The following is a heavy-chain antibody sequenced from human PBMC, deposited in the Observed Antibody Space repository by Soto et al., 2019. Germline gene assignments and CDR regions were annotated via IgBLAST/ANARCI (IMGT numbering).Heavy chain of an antibody. Sequence: EVQLVESGGGLVQPGRSLRLSCAASGFTFDDYAMHWVRQAPGKGLEWVSGISWNSGSIGYADSVKGRFTISRDNAKNSLYLQMNSLRAEDTALYYCAKGIASSWYRYFDYWGQGTLVTVSS. V-gene: IGHV3-9*01. D-gene: IGHD6-13*01. CDR2: ISWNSGSI. CDR1: GFTFDDYA. J-gene: IGHJ4*02. CDR3: AKGIASSWYRYFDY.